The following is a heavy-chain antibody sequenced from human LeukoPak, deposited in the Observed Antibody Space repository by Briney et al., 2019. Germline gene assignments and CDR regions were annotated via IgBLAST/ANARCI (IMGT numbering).Heavy chain of an antibody. D-gene: IGHD6-13*01. CDR2: IGTAGDT. CDR1: GFTFSSYD. CDR3: ARISIAATGLDC. Sequence: GGSLRLSCAASGFTFSSYDMHWVHQATGKGLEWVSAIGTAGDTYYPGSVKGRFTISRENAKNSLYLQMGSLRTEDMAVYYCARISIAATGLDCWGQGTLVTVSS. V-gene: IGHV3-13*01. J-gene: IGHJ4*02.